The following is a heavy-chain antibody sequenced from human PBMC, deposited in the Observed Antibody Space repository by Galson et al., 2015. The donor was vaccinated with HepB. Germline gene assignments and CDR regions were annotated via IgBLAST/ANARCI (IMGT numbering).Heavy chain of an antibody. CDR3: ASLAGYSYGLGDY. V-gene: IGHV1-69*04. Sequence: SVKVSCKASGGTFSSYAISWVRQAPGQGLEWMGRIIPILGIANNAQKFQGRVTITADKSTSTAYMELSSLRSEDTAVYYCASLAGYSYGLGDYWGQGTLVTVSS. J-gene: IGHJ4*02. D-gene: IGHD5-18*01. CDR1: GGTFSSYA. CDR2: IIPILGIA.